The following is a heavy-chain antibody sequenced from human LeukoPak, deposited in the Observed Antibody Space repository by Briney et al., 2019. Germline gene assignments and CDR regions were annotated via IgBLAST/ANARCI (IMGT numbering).Heavy chain of an antibody. CDR3: ASSRDGYTYDAFDI. J-gene: IGHJ3*02. D-gene: IGHD5-24*01. CDR1: GGSISNYY. CDR2: ISYSGST. V-gene: IGHV4-59*01. Sequence: PSETLSLTCTVSGGSISNYYWNWIRQPPGKGLEWIGYISYSGSTNYNPSLKSRVTISVDTSKNQFSLKLSSVTAADTAVYYCASSRDGYTYDAFDIWGQGTMVTVSS.